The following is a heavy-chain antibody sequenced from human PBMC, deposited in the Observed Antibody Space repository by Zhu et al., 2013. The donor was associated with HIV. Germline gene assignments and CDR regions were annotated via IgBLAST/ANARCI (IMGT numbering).Heavy chain of an antibody. D-gene: IGHD6-19*01. CDR2: INPNSGGT. CDR3: ARDEWGIAVAGTLDY. V-gene: IGHV1-2*02. Sequence: QVQLVQSGAEVKKPGSSVKVSCKASGYIFTTYGISWVRQAPGQGLEWMGWINPNSGGTNYAQKFQGRVTMTRDTSISTAYMELSRLRSDDTAVYYCARDEWGIAVAGTLDYWGQGTLVTVSS. J-gene: IGHJ4*02. CDR1: GYIFTTYG.